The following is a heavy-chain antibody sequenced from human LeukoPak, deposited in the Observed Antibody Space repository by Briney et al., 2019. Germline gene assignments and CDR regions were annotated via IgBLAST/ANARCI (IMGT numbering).Heavy chain of an antibody. CDR1: GYSFTSYW. Sequence: GESQKISCKGSGYSFTSYWISWVRQMPGKGLEWMGRIDPSDSYTNYSPSFQGHVTISADKSIGTAYLQWSSLKDSDTAMYYCARREAVWFGELSGYYYYGMDVWGQGTTVTVSS. CDR3: ARREAVWFGELSGYYYYGMDV. CDR2: IDPSDSYT. D-gene: IGHD3-10*01. J-gene: IGHJ6*02. V-gene: IGHV5-10-1*01.